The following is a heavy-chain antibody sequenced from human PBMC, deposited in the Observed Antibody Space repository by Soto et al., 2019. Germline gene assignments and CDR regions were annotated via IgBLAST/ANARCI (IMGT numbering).Heavy chain of an antibody. J-gene: IGHJ5*02. CDR1: GGTFSSYA. D-gene: IGHD6-19*01. V-gene: IGHV1-69*13. CDR3: ASEISTGWPSNSFEP. CDR2: IIPMFGTA. Sequence: VNVSCPGSGGTFSSYAIRLVRQTPGQGLEWMGGIIPMFGTANYAQKFQGRVTITADESTSTAYMELSSLRSEDTAVYYCASEISTGWPSNSFEPRRQRTLVTVSA.